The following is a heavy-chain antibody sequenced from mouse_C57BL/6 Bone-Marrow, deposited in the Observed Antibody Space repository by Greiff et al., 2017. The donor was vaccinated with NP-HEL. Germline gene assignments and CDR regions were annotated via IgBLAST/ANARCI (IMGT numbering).Heavy chain of an antibody. J-gene: IGHJ3*01. CDR3: AGSYDGYYWAWFAY. D-gene: IGHD2-3*01. CDR1: GYTFTDYY. CDR2: IFPGSGST. V-gene: IGHV1-75*01. Sequence: QVQLQQSGPELVKPGASVKISCKASGYTFTDYYINWVKQRPGQGLEWIGWIFPGSGSTYYNEKFKGKATLTVDKSSSTAYMLLSSLTSEDSAVYFCAGSYDGYYWAWFAYWGQGTLVTVSA.